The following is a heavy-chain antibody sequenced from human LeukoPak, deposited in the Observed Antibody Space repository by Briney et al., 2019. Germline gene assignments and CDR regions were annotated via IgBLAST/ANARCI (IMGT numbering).Heavy chain of an antibody. J-gene: IGHJ5*02. D-gene: IGHD3-3*01. Sequence: SETLSLTCTVSGGSISSGDYYWSWIRQPPGKGLEWIGYIYYSGSTYYNPSLKSRVTISVDTSKNQFSLKLSSVTAADTAVYYCARTGGFFPQNWFDPWGQGTLVTVSS. CDR3: ARTGGFFPQNWFDP. CDR1: GGSISSGDYY. V-gene: IGHV4-30-4*08. CDR2: IYYSGST.